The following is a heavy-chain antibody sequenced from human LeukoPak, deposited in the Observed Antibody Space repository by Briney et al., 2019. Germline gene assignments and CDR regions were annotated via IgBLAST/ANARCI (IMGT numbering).Heavy chain of an antibody. J-gene: IGHJ4*02. CDR2: IKEDGSEK. D-gene: IGHD1/OR15-1a*01. CDR3: ARGLIGTGGIDF. Sequence: GGSLRLSCAVSGFTFGRYWISWVRQAPGKGLGWVANIKEDGSEKNYVDSVKGRFTTSRDNALNSVFLQMDSLRVEDSALYFCARGLIGTGGIDFWGQGTLVTVSS. CDR1: GFTFGRYW. V-gene: IGHV3-7*01.